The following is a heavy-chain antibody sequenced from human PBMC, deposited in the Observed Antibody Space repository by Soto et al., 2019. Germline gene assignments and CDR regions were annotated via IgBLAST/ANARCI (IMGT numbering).Heavy chain of an antibody. CDR3: ARVRAGGTEYLFDY. J-gene: IGHJ4*02. CDR2: INPSGGTT. Sequence: ASVKVSCKASGYTFTRYNVHWVRQAPGQGLEWMAIINPSGGTTYYVQKFEGRVTLTTDTSTSTVYMELSSLRSDDTAVYYCARVRAGGTEYLFDYWGQGTMVTVST. V-gene: IGHV1-46*01. D-gene: IGHD2-15*01. CDR1: GYTFTRYN.